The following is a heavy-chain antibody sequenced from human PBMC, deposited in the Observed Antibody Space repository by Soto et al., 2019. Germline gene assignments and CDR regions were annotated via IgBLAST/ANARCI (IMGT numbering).Heavy chain of an antibody. CDR2: MNPGSGDT. D-gene: IGHD5-18*01. CDR3: AIMASFGSLSWFDS. J-gene: IGHJ5*01. CDR1: GYIFTNND. V-gene: IGHV1-8*01. Sequence: GASVKVSCKASGYIFTNNDVSWVRQATGQGLEWMGWMNPGSGDTGYVQKFQGRVTMTRNISIATAYMELSSLRADDTAIYYCAIMASFGSLSWFDSWGQGTRVTVSS.